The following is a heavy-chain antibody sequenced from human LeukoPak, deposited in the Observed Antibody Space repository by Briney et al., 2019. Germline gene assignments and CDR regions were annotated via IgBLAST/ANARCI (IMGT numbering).Heavy chain of an antibody. V-gene: IGHV3-30*04. D-gene: IGHD6-19*01. J-gene: IGHJ6*02. CDR1: GFTFSSYA. CDR2: ISYDGSNK. Sequence: GGSLRLSCAASGFTFSSYAMHWVRQAPGKGLEWVAVISYDGSNKYYADSVKGRFTISRDNSKNTLYLQMNSLRAEDTAVYYCARGIIAVAGTYYYYYYGMDVWGQGTTVTVSS. CDR3: ARGIIAVAGTYYYYYYGMDV.